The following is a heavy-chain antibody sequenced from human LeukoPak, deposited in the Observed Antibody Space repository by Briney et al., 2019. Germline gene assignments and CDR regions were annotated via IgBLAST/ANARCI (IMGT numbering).Heavy chain of an antibody. CDR2: SDPENGKT. D-gene: IGHD3-16*01. J-gene: IGHJ4*01. CDR3: AIDTVYYDPPSY. V-gene: IGHV1-24*01. Sequence: GASVKVSCKVSGYIFTELSMHWVRQSPGKGLEWMGGSDPENGKTVYAQNFQGRVTMTEDTSADTAYMELSSLGSEDTAVYYCAIDTVYYDPPSYWGQGTLVTVSS. CDR1: GYIFTELS.